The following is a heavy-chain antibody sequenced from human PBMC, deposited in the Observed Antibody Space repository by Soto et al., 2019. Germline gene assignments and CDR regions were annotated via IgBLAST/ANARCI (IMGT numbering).Heavy chain of an antibody. CDR3: ARDPLRGSSWPYYYYGMDV. CDR1: GYTFTSYG. V-gene: IGHV1-18*01. Sequence: ASVKVCCKASGYTFTSYGSRWVRQAPGQGLEWMGWISAYNGNTNYAQKLQGRVTMTTDTSTSTAYMELRSLRSDDTAVYYCARDPLRGSSWPYYYYGMDVWGQGTTVTVSS. D-gene: IGHD6-13*01. CDR2: ISAYNGNT. J-gene: IGHJ6*02.